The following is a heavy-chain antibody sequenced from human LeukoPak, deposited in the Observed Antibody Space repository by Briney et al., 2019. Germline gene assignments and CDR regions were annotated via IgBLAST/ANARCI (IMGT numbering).Heavy chain of an antibody. V-gene: IGHV4-59*01. D-gene: IGHD3-22*01. CDR3: ARDSFGYYYDSSGYWDNWFDP. CDR2: IYYSGST. CDR1: GGSISSYH. J-gene: IGHJ5*02. Sequence: ETLSLTCTVSGGSISSYHWSWIRQPPGKGLEWIGYIYYSGSTNYNPSLKSRVTISVDTSKNQFSLKLSSVTAADTAVYYCARDSFGYYYDSSGYWDNWFDPWGQGTLVTVSS.